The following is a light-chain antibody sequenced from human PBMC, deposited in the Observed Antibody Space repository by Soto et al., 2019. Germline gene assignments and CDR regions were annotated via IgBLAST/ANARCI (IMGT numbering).Light chain of an antibody. CDR1: SSDVGAYNY. CDR2: DVS. CDR3: CSSAGSDTHYV. V-gene: IGLV2-11*01. J-gene: IGLJ1*01. Sequence: QSALTQPRSVSGSPGQSVTISCTGTSSDVGAYNYVSWYQQHPGKAPKLMIYDVSIRPSGVPDRFSGSKSGNTASLTISGRQAEDDADYYCCSSAGSDTHYVFGTGTKLTVL.